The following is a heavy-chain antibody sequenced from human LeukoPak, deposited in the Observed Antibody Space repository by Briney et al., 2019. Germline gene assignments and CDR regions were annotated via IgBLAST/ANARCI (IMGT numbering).Heavy chain of an antibody. J-gene: IGHJ4*02. V-gene: IGHV3-23*01. CDR1: GLTFSDYA. CDR3: AKDYSDSRVADVFFEY. CDR2: ITSGFTP. D-gene: IGHD2-15*01. Sequence: GGSLRLSCAASGLTFSDYAMSWFRQAPGKGLEWVSGITSGFTPHYADSVKGRFTISRDNSKNTFPLQLNSLRAEDTAVYYCAKDYSDSRVADVFFEYWGQGTLVTVSS.